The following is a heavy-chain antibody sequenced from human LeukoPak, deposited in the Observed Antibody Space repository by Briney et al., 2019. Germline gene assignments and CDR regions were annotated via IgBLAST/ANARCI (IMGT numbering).Heavy chain of an antibody. J-gene: IGHJ6*02. CDR1: GGSISSGGYY. CDR3: ARGPPDILTGYYIPYYYYGMDV. CDR2: IYYSGST. D-gene: IGHD3-9*01. V-gene: IGHV4-31*03. Sequence: PSETLSLTCTVSGGSISSGGYYWSWIRQHPGKGLEWIGYIYYSGSTYYNPSLKSRVTISVDRSKNQFSLKLSSVTAADTAVYYCARGPPDILTGYYIPYYYYGMDVWGQGTTVTVSS.